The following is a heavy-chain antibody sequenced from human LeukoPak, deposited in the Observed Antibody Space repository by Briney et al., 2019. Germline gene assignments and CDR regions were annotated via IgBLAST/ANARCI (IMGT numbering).Heavy chain of an antibody. J-gene: IGHJ5*02. Sequence: SETLSLTCTVSGGSISSYYWGWIRQPPGKGLEWIGSIYYSGSTYYNPSLKSRVTISVDTSKNQFSLKLSSVTAADTAVYYCAREGAAAGTEWFDPWGQGTLVTVSS. CDR3: AREGAAAGTEWFDP. CDR1: GGSISSYY. D-gene: IGHD6-13*01. CDR2: IYYSGST. V-gene: IGHV4-39*07.